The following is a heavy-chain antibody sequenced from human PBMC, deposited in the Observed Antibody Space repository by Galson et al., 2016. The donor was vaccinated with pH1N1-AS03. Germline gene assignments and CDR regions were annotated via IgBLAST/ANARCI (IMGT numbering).Heavy chain of an antibody. J-gene: IGHJ4*02. D-gene: IGHD5-12*01. V-gene: IGHV3-7*01. CDR2: INRDGSEK. CDR3: ARDLGYGIKGYGFDN. CDR1: GFTFSRHC. Sequence: SLRLSCAASGFTFSRHCMTWVRQAPGKGLEWVANINRDGSEKDYLDSVKGRFTISRDDASNSLYLQMNSLRAEDTAMYYCARDLGYGIKGYGFDNWGQGTLVTVPS.